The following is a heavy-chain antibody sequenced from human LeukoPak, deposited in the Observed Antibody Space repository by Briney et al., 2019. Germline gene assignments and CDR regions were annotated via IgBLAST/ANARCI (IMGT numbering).Heavy chain of an antibody. CDR3: ARGMARGSSGYYGY. V-gene: IGHV1-18*01. D-gene: IGHD3-22*01. J-gene: IGHJ4*02. CDR2: ISAYNGNT. CDR1: GYTFTSYG. Sequence: PLASVKVSCKASGYTFTSYGISWVRQAPGQGLEWMGWISAYNGNTNYAQKLQGRVTMTTDTSTSTAYMELRSLRSDDTAVYYCARGMARGSSGYYGYWGQGTLVTVSS.